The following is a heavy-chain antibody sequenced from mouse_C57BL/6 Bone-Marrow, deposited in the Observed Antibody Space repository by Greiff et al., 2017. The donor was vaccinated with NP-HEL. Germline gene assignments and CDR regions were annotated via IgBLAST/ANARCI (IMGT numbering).Heavy chain of an antibody. CDR2: INPGSGGT. CDR3: ARESNSWYFDV. V-gene: IGHV1-54*01. J-gene: IGHJ1*03. CDR1: GYAFTNYL. Sequence: VQLQESGAELVRPGTSVKVSCKASGYAFTNYLIEWVKQRPGQGLEWIGVINPGSGGTNYNEKFKGKATLTADKSSSTAYMQLSSLTSEDSAVYFCARESNSWYFDVWGTGTTVTVSS. D-gene: IGHD2-5*01.